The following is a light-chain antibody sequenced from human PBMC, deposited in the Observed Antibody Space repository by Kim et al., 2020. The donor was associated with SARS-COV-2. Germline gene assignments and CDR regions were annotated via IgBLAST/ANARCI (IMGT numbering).Light chain of an antibody. V-gene: IGLV1-44*01. Sequence: GQRVTISCSGSSSSIAIKPVNWYLHLPGSAPKLLIYKNDQRPSGVPDRFSGSKSGTSASLAISGLQSEDEADYYCAAWDYTLNGLVFGTGTKVTVL. J-gene: IGLJ1*01. CDR2: KND. CDR3: AAWDYTLNGLV. CDR1: SSSIAIKP.